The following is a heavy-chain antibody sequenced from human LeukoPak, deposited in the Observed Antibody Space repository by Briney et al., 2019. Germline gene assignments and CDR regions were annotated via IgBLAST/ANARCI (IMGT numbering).Heavy chain of an antibody. V-gene: IGHV3-23*01. CDR3: AKRPYDFWSGYFFQY. CDR1: GFTFSSYA. Sequence: PGGSLRLSCAASGFTFSSYAMSWVRQAPGKGLEWVSAISGAGGSTYYADSVKGRFTISRDNSKNTLYLQMKNLRAEDTAVYYCAKRPYDFWSGYFFQYWGQGTLVTVSS. D-gene: IGHD3-3*01. J-gene: IGHJ4*02. CDR2: ISGAGGST.